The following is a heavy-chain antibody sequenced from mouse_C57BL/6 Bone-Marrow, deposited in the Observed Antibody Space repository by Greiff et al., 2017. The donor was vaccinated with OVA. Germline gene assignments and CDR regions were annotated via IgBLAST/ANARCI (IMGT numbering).Heavy chain of an antibody. Sequence: EVQLQESVAELVRPGASVKLSCTASGFNIKNTYMHWVKQRPEQGLEWIGRIDPANDNTNYAPKFKGKATMTADTSSNTDYLQLSSLSSEDTAFYCCARENFGSSFYARDYWGQGTSVTVSS. CDR1: GFNIKNTY. CDR3: ARENFGSSFYARDY. D-gene: IGHD1-1*01. V-gene: IGHV14-3*01. CDR2: IDPANDNT. J-gene: IGHJ4*01.